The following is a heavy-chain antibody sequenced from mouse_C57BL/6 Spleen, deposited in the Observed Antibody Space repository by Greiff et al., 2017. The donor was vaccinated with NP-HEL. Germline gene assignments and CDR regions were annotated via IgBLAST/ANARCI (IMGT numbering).Heavy chain of an antibody. J-gene: IGHJ4*01. Sequence: QVQLQQSGPELVKPGASVKISCTASGYSFTSYYIHWVKQRPGQGLEWIGWIYPGSGNTKYNEKLKGKATLTADTASSTAYMQLNSLTSEDSAVYYCAREEGYGYAMDYWGQGTSVTVSS. CDR1: GYSFTSYY. CDR3: AREEGYGYAMDY. D-gene: IGHD2-2*01. CDR2: IYPGSGNT. V-gene: IGHV1-66*01.